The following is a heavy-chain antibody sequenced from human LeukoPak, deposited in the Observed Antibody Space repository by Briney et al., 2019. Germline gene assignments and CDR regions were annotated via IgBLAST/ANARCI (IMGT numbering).Heavy chain of an antibody. Sequence: ASVKVSCKASGYTFTSYAMHWVRQAPGQGLEWMGWISAYNGNTNYAQKLQGRVTMTTDTSTSTAYMELRSLRSDDTAVYYCARDGAYYDFWSGYLLWGQGTLVTVSS. CDR1: GYTFTSYA. D-gene: IGHD3-3*01. J-gene: IGHJ4*02. CDR2: ISAYNGNT. V-gene: IGHV1-18*01. CDR3: ARDGAYYDFWSGYLL.